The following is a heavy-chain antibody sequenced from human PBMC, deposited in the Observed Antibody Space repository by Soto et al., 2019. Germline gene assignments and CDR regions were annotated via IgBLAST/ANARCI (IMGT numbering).Heavy chain of an antibody. CDR1: GFTFSDYA. CDR3: AKGGRQWLVTSDFNY. J-gene: IGHJ4*02. CDR2: VSHDGRNT. V-gene: IGHV3-30*18. D-gene: IGHD6-19*01. Sequence: VQLVESGGGVVQPERSLRLSCAASGFTFSDYAMHWVRQAPGKGLEWVAVVSHDGRNTHYADSVKGRFTISRDSSKNTVSLEMTSRRAEDTAVYYCAKGGRQWLVTSDFNYWGQGALVTVSS.